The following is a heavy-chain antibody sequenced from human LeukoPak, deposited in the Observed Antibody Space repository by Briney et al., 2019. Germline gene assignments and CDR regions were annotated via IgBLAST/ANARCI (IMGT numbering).Heavy chain of an antibody. CDR1: GFPFSSHA. J-gene: IGHJ5*02. Sequence: GGSLRLSCAASGFPFSSHAMSWVRQPPGKGLEWVAAISNGKTYYADSVRGRFAISRDDSTNTVYLHMNSLRDEDTALYYCVREAGYCAPVCVKTNWFDPWGQGTLVTVSS. CDR3: VREAGYCAPVCVKTNWFDP. V-gene: IGHV3-23*01. CDR2: ISNGKT. D-gene: IGHD2-15*01.